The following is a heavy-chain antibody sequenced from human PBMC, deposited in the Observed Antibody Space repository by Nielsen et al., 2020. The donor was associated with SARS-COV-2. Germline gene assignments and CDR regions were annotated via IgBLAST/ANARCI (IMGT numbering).Heavy chain of an antibody. CDR3: AKGWEGVNYYYGMDV. D-gene: IGHD1-26*01. V-gene: IGHV3-23*01. J-gene: IGHJ6*02. CDR1: GFTFSSYA. Sequence: KLSCAASGFTFSSYAMSWVRQAPGKGLEWVSAISGSGGSTYYADSVKGRFTISRDNSKNTLYLQMNSLRAEDTAVYYCAKGWEGVNYYYGMDVWGQGTTVTVSS. CDR2: ISGSGGST.